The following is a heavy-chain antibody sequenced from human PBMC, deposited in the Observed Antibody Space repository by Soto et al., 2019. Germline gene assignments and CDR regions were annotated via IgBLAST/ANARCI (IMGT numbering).Heavy chain of an antibody. J-gene: IGHJ6*02. CDR3: ARAHYGDYGYGMDV. CDR1: GGSISSGGYS. CDR2: IYHTGTT. V-gene: IGHV4-30-2*01. D-gene: IGHD4-17*01. Sequence: QLQLQESGSGLVKPSQTLSLACAVSGGSISSGGYSWSWIRQPPGKGLEWIGYIYHTGTTYYNPSRNSRVTISVDRSRNQFSLKLSSVTAAATAVYYCARAHYGDYGYGMDVWCQGTTVTVSS.